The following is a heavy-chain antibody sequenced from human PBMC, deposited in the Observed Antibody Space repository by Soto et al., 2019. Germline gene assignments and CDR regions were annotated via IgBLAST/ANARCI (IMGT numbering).Heavy chain of an antibody. V-gene: IGHV3-15*01. D-gene: IGHD3-10*01. J-gene: IGHJ4*02. Sequence: GGSLRLSCAASGFNFSNAWMSWVRQPPGKGLEWGRRIKSKTDGGTTDYAAPVKGRFTISRDDSNNTLYLQMNNRKTEDTAVYYCTTDRGYGSGYWSYWGQGTLVTVSS. CDR1: GFNFSNAW. CDR2: IKSKTDGGTT. CDR3: TTDRGYGSGYWSY.